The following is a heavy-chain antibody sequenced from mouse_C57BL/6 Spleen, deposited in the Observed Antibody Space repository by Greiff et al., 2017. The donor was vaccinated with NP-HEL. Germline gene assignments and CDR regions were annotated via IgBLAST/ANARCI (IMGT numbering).Heavy chain of an antibody. CDR2: IDPEDGDT. CDR1: GFNIKDYY. D-gene: IGHD4-1*01. J-gene: IGHJ2*01. Sequence: EVQLQQSGAELVKPGASVKLSCTASGFNIKDYYMHWVKQRTEQGLEWIGRIDPEDGDTKYAQKFQGKATITADTSSTTAYLQLSSLTSEDTAVYYCARRGTGTFDYWGQGTTLTVSS. CDR3: ARRGTGTFDY. V-gene: IGHV14-2*01.